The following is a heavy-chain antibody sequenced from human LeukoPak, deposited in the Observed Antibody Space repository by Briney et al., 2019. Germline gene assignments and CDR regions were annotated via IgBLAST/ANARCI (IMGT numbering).Heavy chain of an antibody. V-gene: IGHV3-48*03. CDR3: ARAGPPAFDP. CDR1: GFIFSSYE. Sequence: PGGSLRLSCAASGFIFSSYEMNWVRQAPGKGLEWISYISSSDTTTIYYADSVKGRFTISRDNAKTSLYLQMNSLRAEDTAVYYCARAGPPAFDPWGQGTLVTVSS. J-gene: IGHJ5*02. CDR2: ISSSDTTTI.